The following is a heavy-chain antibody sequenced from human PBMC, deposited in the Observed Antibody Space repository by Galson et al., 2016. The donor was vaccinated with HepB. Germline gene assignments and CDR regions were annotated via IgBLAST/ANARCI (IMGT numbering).Heavy chain of an antibody. CDR1: GYIFTSYA. J-gene: IGHJ5*02. CDR2: INVGNVKT. D-gene: IGHD3-16*02. Sequence: SVKVSCKASGYIFTSYAMHWVRQAPGQRLGWLGWINVGNVKTNISRRFQGKFTRPGATSAGTAYLELSSRRSEDTAVYFCARDYMIAFGVFFVGWFDPWGQGTLVTVSS. CDR3: ARDYMIAFGVFFVGWFDP. V-gene: IGHV1-3*01.